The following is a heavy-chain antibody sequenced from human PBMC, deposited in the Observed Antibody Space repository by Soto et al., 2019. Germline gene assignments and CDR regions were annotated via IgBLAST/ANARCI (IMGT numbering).Heavy chain of an antibody. D-gene: IGHD1-26*01. CDR3: ARETHSNWFDP. J-gene: IGHJ5*02. Sequence: SETLSLTCTVSGGSISSYYWSWIRQPPGKGLEWIGYIYYSGSTNYNPSLKSRVTISVDTSKNQFSLKLSSVTAADTAVYYCARETHSNWFDPWGQGTLVTVSS. V-gene: IGHV4-59*01. CDR1: GGSISSYY. CDR2: IYYSGST.